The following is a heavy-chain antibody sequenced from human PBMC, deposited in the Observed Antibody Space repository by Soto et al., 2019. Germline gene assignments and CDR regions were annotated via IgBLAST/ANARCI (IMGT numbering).Heavy chain of an antibody. CDR1: GFTFSSYS. CDR3: ARDLVVVAATLGD. D-gene: IGHD2-15*01. V-gene: IGHV3-30-3*01. J-gene: IGHJ4*02. Sequence: XGFLRLTFAASGFTFSSYSMHWVRQAPGKGLEWVAVISYDGSNKYYADSVKGRFTISRDNSKNTLYLQMNSLRAEDTAVYYCARDLVVVAATLGDWGQGTLVTVSS. CDR2: ISYDGSNK.